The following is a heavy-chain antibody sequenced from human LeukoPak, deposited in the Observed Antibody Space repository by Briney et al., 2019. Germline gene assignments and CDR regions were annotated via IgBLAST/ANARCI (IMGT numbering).Heavy chain of an antibody. D-gene: IGHD1-14*01. J-gene: IGHJ6*03. CDR3: ARDRKVRVNYYYYYMDV. CDR2: SRDKPNSYST. CDR1: GFTFSDHY. Sequence: GGSLRLSCEASGFTFSDHYIDWVRQAPGKGLEWVGRSRDKPNSYSTEYAASVKGRFTIIRDDSKNSLYLQMNNLRTEDTAVYYCARDRKVRVNYYYYYMDVWGKGTTVTVSS. V-gene: IGHV3-72*01.